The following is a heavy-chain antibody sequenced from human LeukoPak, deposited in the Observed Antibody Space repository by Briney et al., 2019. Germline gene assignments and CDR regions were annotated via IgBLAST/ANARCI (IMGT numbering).Heavy chain of an antibody. CDR2: ISDGGGST. D-gene: IGHD4-23*01. J-gene: IGHJ4*02. Sequence: GSLRLSCAASGFTFSTYGMSWVRQAPGKGLEWVSAISDGGGSTYYADSVRGRFTISRDNSKNTLYLQMIGLRADDTAVYYCAKRSDYGGNWNYLDYWGQGTLVTVSS. V-gene: IGHV3-23*01. CDR1: GFTFSTYG. CDR3: AKRSDYGGNWNYLDY.